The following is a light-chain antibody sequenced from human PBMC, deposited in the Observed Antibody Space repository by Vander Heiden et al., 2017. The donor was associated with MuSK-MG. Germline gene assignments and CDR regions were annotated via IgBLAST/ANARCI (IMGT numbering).Light chain of an antibody. J-gene: IGKJ4*01. CDR3: QQDGSSPLS. CDR2: GAS. V-gene: IGKV3-20*01. CDR1: QSVSSSY. Sequence: EIVLTQSPGTLSLSPGERATLYCRASQSVSSSYIAWYHQRPGQAPRLLMYGASNRATGIPDRISRSGSGTDFTLTISRLQPEDFAVYYCQQDGSSPLSFGGGTKVEIK.